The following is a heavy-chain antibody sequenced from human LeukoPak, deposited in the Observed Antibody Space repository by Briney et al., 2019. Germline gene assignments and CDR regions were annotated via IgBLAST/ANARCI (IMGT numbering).Heavy chain of an antibody. CDR3: TSLVPAASFDY. CDR2: IKSKTDGGTT. J-gene: IGHJ4*02. Sequence: GGSLRLSCAASGFTFSNAWMSWVRQAPGKGLEWVGCIKSKTDGGTTDYAAPVKGRFTISRDDSKNTLYLQMNSLKTEDTAVYYCTSLVPAASFDYWGQGTPVTVSS. CDR1: GFTFSNAW. D-gene: IGHD2-2*01. V-gene: IGHV3-15*01.